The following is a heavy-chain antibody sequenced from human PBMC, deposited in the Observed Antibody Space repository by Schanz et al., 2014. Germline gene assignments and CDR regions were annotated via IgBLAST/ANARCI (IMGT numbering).Heavy chain of an antibody. D-gene: IGHD3-22*01. CDR3: ARSNYYDNSDYYNSFDY. CDR2: IVPIAGIT. CDR1: GGTFSSYS. V-gene: IGHV1-69*02. J-gene: IGHJ4*02. Sequence: QVQLVQSGAEVKKPGSSVKVSCKASGGTFSSYSISWVRQAPGQGLEWMGRIVPIAGITNYAQRFQGRVTITADKSSDTAYMELSSLRSEDTAVYYCARSNYYDNSDYYNSFDYWGQGTLVTVAS.